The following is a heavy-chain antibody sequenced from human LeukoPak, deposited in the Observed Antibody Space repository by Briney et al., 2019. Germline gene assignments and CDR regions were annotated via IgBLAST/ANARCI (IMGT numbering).Heavy chain of an antibody. V-gene: IGHV3-30*02. CDR1: GFTFSSYG. Sequence: GGSLRLSCAASGFTFSSYGMHWVRQAPGKGLEWVAFIRYDGSNKHYADSVKGRFTISRDNSKNTLYVQMNNLRAEDTAVYYCGGSYCSSTSCYCAYWGQGTLVTVSS. D-gene: IGHD2-2*01. CDR3: GGSYCSSTSCYCAY. CDR2: IRYDGSNK. J-gene: IGHJ4*02.